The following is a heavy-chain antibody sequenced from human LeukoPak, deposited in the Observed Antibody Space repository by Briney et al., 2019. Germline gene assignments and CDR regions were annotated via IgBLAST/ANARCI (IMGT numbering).Heavy chain of an antibody. CDR3: ARDGWAPTYYYDSSGYSTFDY. J-gene: IGHJ4*02. V-gene: IGHV4-4*07. D-gene: IGHD3-22*01. Sequence: SETLSLTCTVSGGSISSYYWSWIRQPAGKGLEWIGRIYTSGSTNYNPSLKSRVTMSVDTSKNQFSLKLSSVTAADTAVYYCARDGWAPTYYYDSSGYSTFDYWGQGTLVTVSS. CDR1: GGSISSYY. CDR2: IYTSGST.